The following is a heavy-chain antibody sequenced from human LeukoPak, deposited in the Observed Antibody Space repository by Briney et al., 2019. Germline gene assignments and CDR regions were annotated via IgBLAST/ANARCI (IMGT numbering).Heavy chain of an antibody. Sequence: GRSLRLSCAASGFTFSSYGMHWVRQAPGKGLEWVAVISYDGSNKYYADSVKGRFTISRDNSKNTLYLQMNSLRAEDTAVYYCAKDLKPAAGPFDYWGQGTLVTVSS. CDR1: GFTFSSYG. CDR2: ISYDGSNK. CDR3: AKDLKPAAGPFDY. V-gene: IGHV3-30*18. J-gene: IGHJ4*02. D-gene: IGHD6-13*01.